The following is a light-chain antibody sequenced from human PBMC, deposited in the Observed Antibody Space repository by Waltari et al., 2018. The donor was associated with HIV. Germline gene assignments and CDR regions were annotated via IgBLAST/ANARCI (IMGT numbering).Light chain of an antibody. J-gene: IGLJ3*02. CDR1: SSNIGSNY. V-gene: IGLV1-47*01. CDR2: RSK. Sequence: QSVLTQPPSASGTPGQRVAISCSGSSSNIGSNYVYWYQQLPGTAPKVLIYRSKQRPSGVPGRFSGSKSGTSASLAISALRSEDEADYYCATWDDSLSGPVFGGGTKLTVL. CDR3: ATWDDSLSGPV.